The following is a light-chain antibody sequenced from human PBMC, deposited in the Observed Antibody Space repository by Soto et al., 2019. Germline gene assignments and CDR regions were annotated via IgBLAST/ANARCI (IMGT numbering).Light chain of an antibody. CDR2: EAS. CDR1: HDVGNY. V-gene: IGKV1-39*01. CDR3: QQSYNGQFT. Sequence: DIQLTQSPSTLSASVGDRVIITCRASHDVGNYLAWYQQKPGKAPKHLIYEASNLRSGVPSRFSGSGSGTDFTLTITNLQHEDFETYYCQQSYNGQFTLGPGTKVDIK. J-gene: IGKJ3*01.